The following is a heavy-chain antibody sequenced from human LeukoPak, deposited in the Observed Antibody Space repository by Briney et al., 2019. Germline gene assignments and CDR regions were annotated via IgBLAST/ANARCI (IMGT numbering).Heavy chain of an antibody. J-gene: IGHJ4*02. V-gene: IGHV5-51*01. Sequence: GESLKISCKGSGYSFTSYWIGWVRQMPGKGLKWMGIIYPGDSDTRYSPSFQGQVTISADKSISTAYLQWSSLKASDTAMYYCARGLGVVIISNNFDYWGRGTLVTVSS. CDR3: ARGLGVVIISNNFDY. D-gene: IGHD3-3*01. CDR1: GYSFTSYW. CDR2: IYPGDSDT.